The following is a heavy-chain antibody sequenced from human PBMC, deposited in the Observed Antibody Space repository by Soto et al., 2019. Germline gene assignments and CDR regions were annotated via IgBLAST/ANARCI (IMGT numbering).Heavy chain of an antibody. CDR3: ARIVTYYYDSSGYYYFDY. V-gene: IGHV3-21*01. CDR1: GFTFSNYA. Sequence: PGGSLRLSCAASGFTFSNYAMTWVRQAPGKGLEWVSAISSSSSYIYYADSVKGRFTISRDNAKNSLYLQMNSLRAEDTAVYYCARIVTYYYDSSGYYYFDYWGQGTLVTVSS. CDR2: ISSSSSYI. J-gene: IGHJ4*02. D-gene: IGHD3-22*01.